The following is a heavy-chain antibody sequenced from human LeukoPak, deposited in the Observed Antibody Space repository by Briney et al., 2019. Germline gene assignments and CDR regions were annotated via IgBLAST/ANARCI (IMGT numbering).Heavy chain of an antibody. Sequence: GRSLRLSCAASGFTFDDYAMHWVRQAPGKGLEWVSGISWNSGSIGYADSVKGRFTISRDNAKNSLYLQMNSLRAEDTALYYCAKGLNYGSGPWENWGQGTLVTVSS. CDR2: ISWNSGSI. V-gene: IGHV3-9*01. D-gene: IGHD3-10*01. CDR3: AKGLNYGSGPWEN. CDR1: GFTFDDYA. J-gene: IGHJ4*02.